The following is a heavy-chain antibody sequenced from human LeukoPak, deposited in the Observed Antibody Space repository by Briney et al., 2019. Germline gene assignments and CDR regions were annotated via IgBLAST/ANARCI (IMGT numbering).Heavy chain of an antibody. D-gene: IGHD4-17*01. CDR2: FDPEDGET. V-gene: IGHV1-24*01. CDR3: ATDQRSYGDYLAVDY. Sequence: ASVKVSCKVSGYTLTESSMHWVRQAPGKGLEWMGGFDPEDGETIYAQKFQGRVTMTEDTSTDTAYMELSSLRSEDTAVYYCATDQRSYGDYLAVDYWGQGTLVTVSS. J-gene: IGHJ4*02. CDR1: GYTLTESS.